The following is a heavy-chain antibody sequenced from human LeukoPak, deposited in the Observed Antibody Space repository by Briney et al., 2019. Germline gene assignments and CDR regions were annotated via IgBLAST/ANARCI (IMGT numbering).Heavy chain of an antibody. V-gene: IGHV1-46*01. Sequence: ASVKVSCKASGYTFTSYYMHWVRQAPGQGLEWMGIINPSGGSTSYAQKFQGRVTMTRNTYTSTVYMELSSLRSEDTAVYYCATHTIFGVVIADYWGQGTLVTVSS. CDR1: GYTFTSYY. CDR2: INPSGGST. CDR3: ATHTIFGVVIADY. J-gene: IGHJ4*02. D-gene: IGHD3-3*01.